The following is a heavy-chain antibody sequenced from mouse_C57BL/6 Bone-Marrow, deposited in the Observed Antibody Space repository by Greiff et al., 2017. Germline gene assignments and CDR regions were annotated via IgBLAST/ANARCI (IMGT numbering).Heavy chain of an antibody. J-gene: IGHJ4*01. CDR3: ARFTTVVEGGDYAMDY. Sequence: QVQLQQSGPGLVQPSQSLSITCTVSGFSLTSYGVHWVRQSPGKGLEWLGVIWSGGSTDYNAAFISRLSISKDNSKSQVFFKMNSLQADDTAIYYCARFTTVVEGGDYAMDYWGQGTSVTVSS. CDR2: IWSGGST. CDR1: GFSLTSYG. D-gene: IGHD1-1*01. V-gene: IGHV2-2*01.